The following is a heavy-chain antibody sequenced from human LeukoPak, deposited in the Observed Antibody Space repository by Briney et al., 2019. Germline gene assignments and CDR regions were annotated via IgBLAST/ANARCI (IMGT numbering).Heavy chain of an antibody. V-gene: IGHV1-8*02. J-gene: IGHJ4*02. CDR1: GGTFSSYA. CDR3: AIIAARPLDY. D-gene: IGHD6-6*01. Sequence: ASVKISCKASGGTFSSYAISWVRQAPGQGLEWMGGMNPNSGNTGYAQKFQGRVTMTRNTSISTAYMELSSLRSEDTAVYYCAIIAARPLDYWGQGTLVTVSS. CDR2: MNPNSGNT.